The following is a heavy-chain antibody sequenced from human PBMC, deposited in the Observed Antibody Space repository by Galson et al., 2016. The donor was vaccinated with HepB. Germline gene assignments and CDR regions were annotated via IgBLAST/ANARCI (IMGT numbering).Heavy chain of an antibody. CDR2: INAGNGNT. Sequence: SVKVSCKASGYTFTSYAMHWVRQAPGQRLEWMGWINAGNGNTKYSQKFQGRVTITRDTSASTAYMELSSLRSEDTAVYYCARTPDIYCSSASRYVGVFDYWGQGTLVTVSS. CDR1: GYTFTSYA. V-gene: IGHV1-3*01. CDR3: ARTPDIYCSSASRYVGVFDY. D-gene: IGHD2-2*01. J-gene: IGHJ4*02.